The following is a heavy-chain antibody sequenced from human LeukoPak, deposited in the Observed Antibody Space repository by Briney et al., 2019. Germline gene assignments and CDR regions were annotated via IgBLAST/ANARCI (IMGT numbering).Heavy chain of an antibody. J-gene: IGHJ4*02. V-gene: IGHV4-59*11. Sequence: SETLSLTCTVARGSIRSHYWSWIRRPPGKGLEWIGYIYYNGFTKYNPSLKSRVPMSIDTSTSQFSLTMSSVTAADTAVYYCARGPDSGYVTNFDSWGQGTLVTVSS. CDR1: RGSIRSHY. CDR2: IYYNGFT. D-gene: IGHD5-12*01. CDR3: ARGPDSGYVTNFDS.